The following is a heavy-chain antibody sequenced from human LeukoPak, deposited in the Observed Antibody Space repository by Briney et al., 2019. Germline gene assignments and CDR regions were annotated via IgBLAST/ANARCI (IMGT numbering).Heavy chain of an antibody. Sequence: TAGTLRFTGAASGFTVSRTAMSWVRQAPGKGLKWVSAVTGSGETTYYADSVKGRFTISRDNPKSTLYLQLSSLRDDETDVYYCAGSPWIGLHVFDLWGQGTRVTVSS. CDR1: GFTVSRTA. V-gene: IGHV3-23*01. CDR2: VTGSGETT. J-gene: IGHJ3*01. D-gene: IGHD1-26*01. CDR3: AGSPWIGLHVFDL.